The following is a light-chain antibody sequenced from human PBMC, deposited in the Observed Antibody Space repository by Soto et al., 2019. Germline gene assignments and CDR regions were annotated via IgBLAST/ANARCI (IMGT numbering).Light chain of an antibody. Sequence: EIVLTQSPGTLSLSPGERATLSCRASQSVSSSYLAWYHQKPGQAPRLLIYGASSRATGIPDRFSGSGSGTDFTLTISRLEPEDFAVYYCQQYGSPPLTFGGGTKVEIK. CDR2: GAS. CDR1: QSVSSSY. CDR3: QQYGSPPLT. V-gene: IGKV3-20*01. J-gene: IGKJ4*01.